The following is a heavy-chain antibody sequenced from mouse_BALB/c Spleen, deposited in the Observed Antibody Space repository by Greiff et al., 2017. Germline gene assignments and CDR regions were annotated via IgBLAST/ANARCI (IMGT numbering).Heavy chain of an antibody. D-gene: IGHD1-3*01. CDR2: IYPGDGDT. CDR1: GYAFSSYW. V-gene: IGHV1-80*01. CDR3: ARWGKGYYAMDY. J-gene: IGHJ4*01. Sequence: VKLVESGAELVRPGSSVKISCKASGYAFSSYWMNWVKQRPGQGLEWIGQIYPGDGDTNYNGKFKGKATLTADKSSSTAYMQLSSLTSEDSAVYFCARWGKGYYAMDYWGEGTSVTVSS.